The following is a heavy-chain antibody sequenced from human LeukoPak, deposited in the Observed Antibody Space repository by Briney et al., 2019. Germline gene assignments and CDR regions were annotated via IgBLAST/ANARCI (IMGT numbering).Heavy chain of an antibody. Sequence: SGTLSLTCAVYGGSFSGYYWSWIRQPPGKGLEWIGEINHSGSTNYNPSLKSRVTISVDTSKNQFSLKLSSVTAADTAVYYCARSRSRTRLGYCSSTSCYGSDVWGQGTTVTVPS. CDR2: INHSGST. CDR3: ARSRSRTRLGYCSSTSCYGSDV. D-gene: IGHD2-2*01. V-gene: IGHV4-34*01. CDR1: GGSFSGYY. J-gene: IGHJ6*02.